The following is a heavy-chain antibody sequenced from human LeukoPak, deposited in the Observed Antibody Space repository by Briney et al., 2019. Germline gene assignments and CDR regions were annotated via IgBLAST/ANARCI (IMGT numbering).Heavy chain of an antibody. Sequence: PGGSLRLSCAASGFTFSSYGMHWVRQAPGKGLEWVAFIRYDGSNKYYADSVKGRFSISRDNAKNSLFLQMNSLRAEDTAVYYCAREYSSGWGFDYWGQGTLVTVSS. V-gene: IGHV3-30*02. J-gene: IGHJ4*02. CDR3: AREYSSGWGFDY. CDR1: GFTFSSYG. CDR2: IRYDGSNK. D-gene: IGHD6-19*01.